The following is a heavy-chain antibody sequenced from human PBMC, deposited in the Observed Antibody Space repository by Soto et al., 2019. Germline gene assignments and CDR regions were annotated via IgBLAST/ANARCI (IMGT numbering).Heavy chain of an antibody. CDR3: ARRWGQGVWNDLGNYYYYMDV. Sequence: ASVKVSCKASGYTFTSYYMHWVRQAPGQGLEWMGIINPSGGSTSYAQKFQGRVTMIRDTSTSTVYMELSSLRSEDTAVYYCARRWGQGVWNDLGNYYYYMDVWGKGTTVTVSS. J-gene: IGHJ6*03. V-gene: IGHV1-46*03. CDR1: GYTFTSYY. D-gene: IGHD1-1*01. CDR2: INPSGGST.